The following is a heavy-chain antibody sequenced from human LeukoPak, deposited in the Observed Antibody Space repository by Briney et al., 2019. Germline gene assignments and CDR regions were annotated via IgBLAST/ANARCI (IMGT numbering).Heavy chain of an antibody. Sequence: SVKVSCKASGGTFSSYAISWVRQAPGQGLEWMGGIIPIFGTANYAQKFQGRVTITADESTSTAYMKLSSLRSEDTAVYYCATSAPYYYDSRVAPYWVREKYFQHWGQGTLVTVSS. V-gene: IGHV1-69*01. D-gene: IGHD3-22*01. CDR2: IIPIFGTA. CDR1: GGTFSSYA. J-gene: IGHJ1*01. CDR3: ATSAPYYYDSRVAPYWVREKYFQH.